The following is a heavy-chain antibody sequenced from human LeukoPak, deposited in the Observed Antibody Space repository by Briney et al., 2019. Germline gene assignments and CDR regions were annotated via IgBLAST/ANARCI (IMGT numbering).Heavy chain of an antibody. CDR3: AKTILTATTPFDY. CDR1: GFTFSSYA. J-gene: IGHJ4*02. Sequence: GGSLRLSCAASGFTFSSYAMSWVRQAPGKGLEWVSAIGGSGGSTYYADSVKGRFTISRDNSKNTLYLQMNGLRAEDTAVYYCAKTILTATTPFDYWGQGTLVTVSS. V-gene: IGHV3-23*01. CDR2: IGGSGGST. D-gene: IGHD4-17*01.